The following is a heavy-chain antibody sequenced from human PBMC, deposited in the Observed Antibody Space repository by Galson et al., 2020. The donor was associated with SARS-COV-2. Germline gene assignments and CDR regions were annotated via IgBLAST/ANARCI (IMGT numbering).Heavy chain of an antibody. CDR2: IYHDGNT. CDR3: ARDMHYMDV. V-gene: IGHV4-38-2*02. Sequence: SETLSLTCAVSGYSISSGYYWGWIRQPPGKGLEWIGSIYHDGNTYYNPSLKSRVTILLDSSKNRFSLKLTSLTAADTAVYYCARDMHYMDVWGKGTTVTVSS. J-gene: IGHJ6*03. D-gene: IGHD2-2*01. CDR1: GYSISSGYY.